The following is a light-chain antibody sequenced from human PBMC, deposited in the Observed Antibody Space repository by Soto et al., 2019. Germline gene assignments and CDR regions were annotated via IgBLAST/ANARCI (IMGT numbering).Light chain of an antibody. CDR2: GAT. CDR3: QQYGVSPQS. J-gene: IGKJ3*01. V-gene: IGKV3-20*01. CDR1: QSISGSY. Sequence: EIVLTQSPGTLSLSPGERVTLSCRASQSISGSYLAWYQQKRGQAPRLLVYGATTRATGIPDRFSGSGSGSGFTLIISRLEPEDFAVYFCQQYGVSPQSFGPGTKVDIK.